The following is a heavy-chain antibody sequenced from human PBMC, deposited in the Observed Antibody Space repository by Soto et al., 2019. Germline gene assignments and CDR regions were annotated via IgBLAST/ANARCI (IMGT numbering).Heavy chain of an antibody. CDR3: ATVFDL. J-gene: IGHJ5*02. CDR2: IDTDGGGT. CDR1: GFTLRSHR. V-gene: IGHV3-74*01. Sequence: EVQLVESGGGLVQPGGSLRVSCAASGFTLRSHRIHWVRQAPGKGLEWVSRIDTDGGGTSYADSVKGRFTISTDNARNTVYRQMNGLRAEDTAVYYCATVFDLWGQGTLGTVSS.